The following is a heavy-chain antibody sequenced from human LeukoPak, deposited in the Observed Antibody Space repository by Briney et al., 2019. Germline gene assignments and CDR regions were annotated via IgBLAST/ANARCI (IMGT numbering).Heavy chain of an antibody. V-gene: IGHV1-18*01. J-gene: IGHJ5*02. Sequence: ASVKVSCKASGYTFTSYGISWVRQAPGQGLERMGWISAYNGNTNYAQKLQGRVTMTTDTSTSTAYMELRSLRSDDTAVYYCARVAGSPSMYIWFDPWGQGTLVTVSS. CDR1: GYTFTSYG. CDR3: ARVAGSPSMYIWFDP. CDR2: ISAYNGNT. D-gene: IGHD1-26*01.